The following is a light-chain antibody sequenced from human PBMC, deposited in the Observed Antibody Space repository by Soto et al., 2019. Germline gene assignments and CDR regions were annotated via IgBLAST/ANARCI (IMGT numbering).Light chain of an antibody. J-gene: IGKJ1*01. CDR3: MQALQTPPT. Sequence: IVMTHSPLSLPVTPGEPASISCRCSQSLLHSNGYNYLDWYLQKPGQSPQLLIYLGSNRASGVPDRFSGSGSGTDFTLRISRVEAEDVGVYYCMQALQTPPTLGQGTKVDIK. V-gene: IGKV2-28*01. CDR1: QSLLHSNGYNY. CDR2: LGS.